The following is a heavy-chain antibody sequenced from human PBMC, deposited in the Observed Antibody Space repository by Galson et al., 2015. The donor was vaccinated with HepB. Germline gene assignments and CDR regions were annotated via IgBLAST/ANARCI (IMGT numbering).Heavy chain of an antibody. CDR3: AKVRETDSPTAMVSDYFDY. CDR2: ITCDGGNT. J-gene: IGHJ4*02. V-gene: IGHV3-23*01. D-gene: IGHD5-18*01. CDR1: GFTFRSYA. Sequence: SLRLSCAASGFTFRSYAMSWVRQAPGKGLEWVAFITCDGGNTYYADSVKGRFTISRDNSKKTLYLQINSLRAEDTAVYYCAKVRETDSPTAMVSDYFDYWGQGTLVTVSS.